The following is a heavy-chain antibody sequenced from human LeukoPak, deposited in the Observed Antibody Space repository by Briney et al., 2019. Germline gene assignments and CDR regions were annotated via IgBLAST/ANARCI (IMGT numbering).Heavy chain of an antibody. CDR2: INPNSGGT. V-gene: IGHV1-2*02. J-gene: IGHJ4*02. Sequence: GASVKVSCKASGYTFTGYYTHWVRQAPGQGLEWMGWINPNSGGTNYAQKFQGRVTMTRDTSISTAYMELSRLRSDDTAVYYCARGPPDYYDILTGYYEPLIDYWGQGTLVTVSS. CDR3: ARGPPDYYDILTGYYEPLIDY. D-gene: IGHD3-9*01. CDR1: GYTFTGYY.